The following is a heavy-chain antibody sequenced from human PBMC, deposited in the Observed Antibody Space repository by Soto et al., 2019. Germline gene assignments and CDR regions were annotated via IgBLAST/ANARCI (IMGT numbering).Heavy chain of an antibody. CDR2: IYSGGST. V-gene: IGHV3-53*01. J-gene: IGHJ6*02. D-gene: IGHD2-21*01. Sequence: GGSLRLACAASGFTVSSNYMSWVRQAPGKGLEWVSVIYSGGSTYYADAVKGRFTISRDNSKNTLYLQMNSLRAEDTAVYYCARDQVKEEPYYYYYGMDVWCQGTTVTVSS. CDR1: GFTVSSNY. CDR3: ARDQVKEEPYYYYYGMDV.